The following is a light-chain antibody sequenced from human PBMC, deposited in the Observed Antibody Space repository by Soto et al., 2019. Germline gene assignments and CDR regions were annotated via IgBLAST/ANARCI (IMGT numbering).Light chain of an antibody. CDR1: SSNIGAGYD. CDR2: GNS. Sequence: QSVLTQPPSVSGAPGQRVTISCTGSSSNIGAGYDVHWYQQLPGTAPKLLIYGNSNRPSGVPDRFSGSKSGTSASLAITGLQAEDGADYYCQSYDSSLSGSVFGGGTKLTFL. J-gene: IGLJ2*01. V-gene: IGLV1-40*01. CDR3: QSYDSSLSGSV.